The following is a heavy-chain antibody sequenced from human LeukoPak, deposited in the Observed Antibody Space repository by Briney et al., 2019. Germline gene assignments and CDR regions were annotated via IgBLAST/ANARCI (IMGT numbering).Heavy chain of an antibody. V-gene: IGHV1-69*04. Sequence: ASVKVSCKASGGTFSSYAISWVRQAPGQGLEWMGRIIPILGIANYAQKFQGRVTITADKSASTAYMELSSLRSEDTAVYYCASEYDFWSGYPNYFDYWGQGTLVTVSS. D-gene: IGHD3-3*01. J-gene: IGHJ4*02. CDR2: IIPILGIA. CDR1: GGTFSSYA. CDR3: ASEYDFWSGYPNYFDY.